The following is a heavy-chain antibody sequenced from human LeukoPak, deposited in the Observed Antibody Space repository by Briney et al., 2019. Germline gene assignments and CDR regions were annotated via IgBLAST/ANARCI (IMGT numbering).Heavy chain of an antibody. D-gene: IGHD2-2*01. CDR3: ARATDIVVVPAAMGIDY. V-gene: IGHV4-34*01. CDR1: GGSFSGYY. J-gene: IGHJ4*02. CDR2: INHSGST. Sequence: SETLSLACAVYGGSFSGYYWSWIRQPPGKGLEWIGDINHSGSTNYNPSLKSRVTISVDTSKNQFSLKLSSVTAADTAVYYCARATDIVVVPAAMGIDYWGQGTLVTVSS.